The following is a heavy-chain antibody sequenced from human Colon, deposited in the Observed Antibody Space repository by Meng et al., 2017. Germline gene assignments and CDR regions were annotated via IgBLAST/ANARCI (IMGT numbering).Heavy chain of an antibody. CDR3: TTWYGEY. D-gene: IGHD3-10*01. Sequence: QVQLQQPGPGLVTPSQTLSLTCAIPGDSGSSNRALWHWVRQSPSRGLEWLGQTYYRSEWQNHYGVSVKSRITINADTSRNHFSLHLNSVTPEDTAVYYCTTWYGEYWGQGTLVTVSS. CDR2: TYYRSEWQN. CDR1: GDSGSSNRAL. J-gene: IGHJ4*02. V-gene: IGHV6-1*01.